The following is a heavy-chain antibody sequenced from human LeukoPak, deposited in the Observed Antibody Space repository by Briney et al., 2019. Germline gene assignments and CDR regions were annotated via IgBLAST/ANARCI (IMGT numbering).Heavy chain of an antibody. Sequence: GGSLRLSCAASGFTFSSYAMSWVRQAPGKGLEWVSAISGSGGSTYYADSVKGRFTISRDNSKNTLYLQMNGLRAEDTAVYYCEAARGYCSGGSCFDYWGQGTLVTVSS. D-gene: IGHD2-15*01. CDR2: ISGSGGST. CDR3: EAARGYCSGGSCFDY. V-gene: IGHV3-23*01. J-gene: IGHJ4*02. CDR1: GFTFSSYA.